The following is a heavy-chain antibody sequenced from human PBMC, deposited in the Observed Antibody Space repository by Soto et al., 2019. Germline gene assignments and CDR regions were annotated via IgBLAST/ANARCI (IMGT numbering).Heavy chain of an antibody. Sequence: ASVKVSCKASGYTFTSYGISWVRQAPGQGLEWMGWISAYNGNTNYAQKLQGRVTMTTDTSTSTAYMELRSLRSDDTAVYYCARDRSSSWPTGGWFDPWGQGTLVTVAS. D-gene: IGHD6-13*01. CDR3: ARDRSSSWPTGGWFDP. V-gene: IGHV1-18*04. CDR2: ISAYNGNT. J-gene: IGHJ5*02. CDR1: GYTFTSYG.